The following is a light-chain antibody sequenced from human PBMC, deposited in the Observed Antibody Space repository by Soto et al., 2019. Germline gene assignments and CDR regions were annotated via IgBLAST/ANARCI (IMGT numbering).Light chain of an antibody. CDR1: QSISSN. CDR3: RQCNDWPPGYT. CDR2: GAS. Sequence: EIVMTQSPATLSVSPGERATLSDRASQSISSNLAWYQQKPGQAPRLLIYGASTRATGIPARFSGCGSGTAFTLTISSLQSEDFAVYFRRQCNDWPPGYTFGQGTKLEIK. J-gene: IGKJ2*01. V-gene: IGKV3-15*01.